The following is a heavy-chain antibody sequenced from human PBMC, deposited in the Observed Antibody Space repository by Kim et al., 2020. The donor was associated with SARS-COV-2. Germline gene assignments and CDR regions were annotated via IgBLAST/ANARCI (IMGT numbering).Heavy chain of an antibody. Sequence: KSRVTISVDTSKNQFSLKLSSVTAADTAVYYCARHLLLYDSSGYYQVFDYWGQGTLVTVSS. J-gene: IGHJ4*02. V-gene: IGHV4-31*02. CDR3: ARHLLLYDSSGYYQVFDY. D-gene: IGHD3-22*01.